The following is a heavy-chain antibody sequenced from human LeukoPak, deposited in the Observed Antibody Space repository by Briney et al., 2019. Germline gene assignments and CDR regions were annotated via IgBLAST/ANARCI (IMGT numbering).Heavy chain of an antibody. CDR2: IYSGGST. D-gene: IGHD3-10*01. CDR3: ATDGSGNMFFDY. CDR1: GFTVSSNY. Sequence: GESLKISCAASGFTVSSNYMSWVRQAPGKGLEWVSVIYSGGSTYYADSVKGRFTISRDNSNNTLYLQMNSLRAEDTAVYYCATDGSGNMFFDYWGQGTLVTVSS. V-gene: IGHV3-66*01. J-gene: IGHJ4*02.